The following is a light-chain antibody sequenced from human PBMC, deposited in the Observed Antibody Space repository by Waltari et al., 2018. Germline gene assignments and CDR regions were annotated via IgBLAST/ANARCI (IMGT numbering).Light chain of an antibody. Sequence: QAVLTQPPSLSASPGASVSPTCTLRSGLDVATFNIYWYQPRPGSPPRFLLKCRSDSTEQRGSGVPSRFSVSKDSSANAALLLISGLQSEDEADYYCMILYNDAVVFGGGTKLTVL. CDR3: MILYNDAVV. CDR2: CRSDSTE. CDR1: SGLDVATFN. V-gene: IGLV5-45*01. J-gene: IGLJ2*01.